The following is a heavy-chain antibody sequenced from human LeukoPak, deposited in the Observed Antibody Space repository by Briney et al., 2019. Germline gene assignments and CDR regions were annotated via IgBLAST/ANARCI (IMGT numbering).Heavy chain of an antibody. J-gene: IGHJ5*02. CDR1: GYTFTGYY. Sequence: ASVKVSCKASGYTFTGYYMHWVRQAPGQGLEWMGWINPNSGGTNYAQKFQGRVTMTRDTSISTAYMELSRLRSDDTAVYYCARDRVYYYGSGSHNWFDPWGQGTLVTVSS. CDR2: INPNSGGT. CDR3: ARDRVYYYGSGSHNWFDP. D-gene: IGHD3-10*01. V-gene: IGHV1-2*02.